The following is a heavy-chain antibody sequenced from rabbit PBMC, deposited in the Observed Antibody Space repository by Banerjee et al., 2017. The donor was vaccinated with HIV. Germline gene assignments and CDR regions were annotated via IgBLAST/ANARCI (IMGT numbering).Heavy chain of an antibody. D-gene: IGHD4-1*01. CDR1: GFSFSSGYD. J-gene: IGHJ4*01. CDR3: ARSSDWGAESSL. Sequence: QEQLVESGGGLVKPGASLTLTCTASGFSFSSGYDMCWVRQAPGKGLEWIGCIYTGSGITYYASWAKGRFTISKTSSTTVTLQMTSLTAADTATYFCARSSDWGAESSLWGPGTLVTVS. V-gene: IGHV1S45*01. CDR2: IYTGSGIT.